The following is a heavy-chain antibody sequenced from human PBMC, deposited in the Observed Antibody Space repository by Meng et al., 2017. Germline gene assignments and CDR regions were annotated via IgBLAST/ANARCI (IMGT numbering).Heavy chain of an antibody. CDR2: ISYDGSNK. CDR3: AREHIVVVTARSRNYFDY. CDR1: GGTFSSYA. Sequence: ASGGTFSSYAMHWVRQAPGKGLEWVAVISYDGSNKYYADSVKGRFTISRDNSKNTLYLQMNSLRAEDTAVYYCAREHIVVVTARSRNYFDYWGQGTLVTVSS. J-gene: IGHJ4*02. V-gene: IGHV3-30*01. D-gene: IGHD2-21*02.